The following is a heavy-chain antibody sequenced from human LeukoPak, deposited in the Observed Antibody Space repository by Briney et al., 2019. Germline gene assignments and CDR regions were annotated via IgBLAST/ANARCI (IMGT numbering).Heavy chain of an antibody. CDR3: ASAGELRYFDWLFDY. V-gene: IGHV1-3*01. D-gene: IGHD3-9*01. Sequence: ASAKVSCKASGYTFTSYAMHWVRQAPGQRLEWMGWINAGNGNTKYSQKFQGRVTITRDTSASTAYMELSSLRSEDTAVYYCASAGELRYFDWLFDYWGQGTLATVSS. CDR1: GYTFTSYA. J-gene: IGHJ4*02. CDR2: INAGNGNT.